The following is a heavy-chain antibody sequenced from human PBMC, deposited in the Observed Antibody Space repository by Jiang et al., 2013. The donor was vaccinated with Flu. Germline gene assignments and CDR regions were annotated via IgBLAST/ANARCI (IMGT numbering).Heavy chain of an antibody. J-gene: IGHJ6*02. CDR2: IYPGDPET. CDR1: GYTFSNYW. V-gene: IGHV5-51*01. CDR3: ARRADAMDV. Sequence: GAEVKKPGESLKISCQGSGYTFSNYWVAWVRQLPGKGPEWVGVIYPGDPETRYNPSFRGQVTLSADKYITTAYLEWSSLKASDTAVYYCARRADAMDVWGQGTTVTVSS.